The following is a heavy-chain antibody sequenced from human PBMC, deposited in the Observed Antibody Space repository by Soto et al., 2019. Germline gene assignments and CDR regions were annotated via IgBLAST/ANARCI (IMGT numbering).Heavy chain of an antibody. Sequence: GGSLRLSYAASGFTFSSYAMHWVRQAPGKGLEWVAVISYDGSNKYYADSVKGRFTISRDNSKNTLYLQMNSLRAEDTAVYYCASISSIAARLYYYYGMDVWGQGTTVTVSS. CDR1: GFTFSSYA. D-gene: IGHD6-6*01. V-gene: IGHV3-30-3*01. CDR3: ASISSIAARLYYYYGMDV. CDR2: ISYDGSNK. J-gene: IGHJ6*02.